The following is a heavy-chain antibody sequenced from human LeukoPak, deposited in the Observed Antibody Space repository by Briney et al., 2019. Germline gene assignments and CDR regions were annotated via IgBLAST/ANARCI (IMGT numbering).Heavy chain of an antibody. V-gene: IGHV3-23*01. Sequence: GGSLRLSCAASGFTFSSYAMSWVRQAPGKGLEWVSAISGSGGSTYYADSVKGRFTISRDNSKNTLYLQMNSLRAEDTAVYYCARWVLTYYYDSSGRWFDPWGQGTLVTVSS. CDR3: ARWVLTYYYDSSGRWFDP. CDR2: ISGSGGST. D-gene: IGHD3-22*01. J-gene: IGHJ5*02. CDR1: GFTFSSYA.